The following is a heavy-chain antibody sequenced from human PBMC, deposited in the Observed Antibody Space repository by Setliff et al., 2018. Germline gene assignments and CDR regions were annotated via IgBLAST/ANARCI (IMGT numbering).Heavy chain of an antibody. CDR3: ARDSGLATDY. J-gene: IGHJ4*02. Sequence: GESLKISCAASGFTFSTYSMNWVRQAPGKGLEWVSYISSRSDIIYYADSVKGRFTISRDNAKNSLYLRLNSLRAEDTAVYYCARDSGLATDYWGQGTLVTVSS. CDR1: GFTFSTYS. CDR2: ISSRSDII. D-gene: IGHD6-19*01. V-gene: IGHV3-48*01.